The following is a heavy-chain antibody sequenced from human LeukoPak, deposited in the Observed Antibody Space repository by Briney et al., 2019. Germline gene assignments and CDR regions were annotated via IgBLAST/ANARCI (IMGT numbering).Heavy chain of an antibody. CDR3: ARRRYYYDSSGFHAFDI. D-gene: IGHD3-22*01. Sequence: GESLKISCKGSGYSFTSYWIGWVRQMPGKGLEWMGIIYPGDSDTRYSASFQGQVTISADKSISTAYLQWSSLKASDTAMYYCARRRYYYDSSGFHAFDIWGQGTMVTVSS. J-gene: IGHJ3*02. CDR2: IYPGDSDT. CDR1: GYSFTSYW. V-gene: IGHV5-51*01.